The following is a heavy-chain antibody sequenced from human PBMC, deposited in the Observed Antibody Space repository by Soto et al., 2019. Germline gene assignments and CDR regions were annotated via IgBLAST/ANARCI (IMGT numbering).Heavy chain of an antibody. V-gene: IGHV3-30-3*01. CDR3: ARDNAIWQAGIGYFDY. J-gene: IGHJ4*02. D-gene: IGHD6-13*01. CDR2: ISYDGNKK. Sequence: QVQLVESGGGVVQPGRSLRLSCAASGFTFSSYSMHWVRQAPGKGLEWVALISYDGNKKYYADSVKGRFTISRDNSKDTLYLQMTSLKPEDTAVYYCARDNAIWQAGIGYFDYWGQGTLVTVSS. CDR1: GFTFSSYS.